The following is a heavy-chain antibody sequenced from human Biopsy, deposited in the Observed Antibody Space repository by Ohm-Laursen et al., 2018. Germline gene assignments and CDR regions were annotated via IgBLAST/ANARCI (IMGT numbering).Heavy chain of an antibody. CDR1: GYPFITYG. D-gene: IGHD3-9*01. V-gene: IGHV1-18*01. CDR2: INPNSGNA. CDR3: ARVPAYPSIDGYYGLDL. J-gene: IGHJ6*02. Sequence: ASVKVSCKAYGYPFITYGISWVRQAPGHGLEWMGWINPNSGNANYAQSFQGRLTVTRDTSISTAYMELTSLTFDDTAIYYCARVPAYPSIDGYYGLDLWGQGTTVIVSS.